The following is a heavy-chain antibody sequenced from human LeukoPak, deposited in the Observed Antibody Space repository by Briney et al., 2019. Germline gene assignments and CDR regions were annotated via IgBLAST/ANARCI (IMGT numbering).Heavy chain of an antibody. CDR2: ISSSGSTI. Sequence: GGSLRLSCAASGFTFSSYEMNWVRQAPGKGLEWVSYISSSGSTIYYADSVKGRFTISRDNAKNSLYLQMNSLRAEDTAVYYCARVQGSSLYPRDYYYGMDVWGKGTTVTVSS. D-gene: IGHD6-13*01. V-gene: IGHV3-48*03. CDR1: GFTFSSYE. J-gene: IGHJ6*04. CDR3: ARVQGSSLYPRDYYYGMDV.